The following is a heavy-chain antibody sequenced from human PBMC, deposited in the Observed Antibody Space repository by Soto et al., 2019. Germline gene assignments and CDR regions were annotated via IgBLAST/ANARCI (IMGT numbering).Heavy chain of an antibody. CDR1: GFTLGTFN. D-gene: IGHD3-9*01. Sequence: GGSLRLSCAAPGFTLGTFNMNWLRQAPGKGLEWISYIGASDNMNYADSVKGRFTMSRDNARNSLFLQMNSLGGDDTAIYYCATDKDWAFDHWGQGTLVTVS. V-gene: IGHV3-48*04. CDR3: ATDKDWAFDH. CDR2: IGASDNM. J-gene: IGHJ4*02.